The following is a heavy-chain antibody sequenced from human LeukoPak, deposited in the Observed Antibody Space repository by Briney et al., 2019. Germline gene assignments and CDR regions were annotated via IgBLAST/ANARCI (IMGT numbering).Heavy chain of an antibody. J-gene: IGHJ4*02. CDR3: ARDQGYSYGYGDPKNYFDY. CDR1: GYTFTSYY. D-gene: IGHD5-18*01. V-gene: IGHV1-46*01. Sequence: GASVKVSCKASGYTFTSYYMHWVRQAPGQGLEWMGIINPSGGSTSYAQKFQGRVTMTRDTSTSTVYMELSSLRSEDTAVYYCARDQGYSYGYGDPKNYFDYWARGPLVPVSS. CDR2: INPSGGST.